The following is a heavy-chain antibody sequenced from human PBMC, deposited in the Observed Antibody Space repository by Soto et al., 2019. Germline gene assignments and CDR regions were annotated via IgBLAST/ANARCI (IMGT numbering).Heavy chain of an antibody. CDR3: ARLGDYGSGSY. V-gene: IGHV3-48*04. J-gene: IGHJ4*02. CDR2: ISGGSTTT. D-gene: IGHD3-10*01. Sequence: EVHLVESGGGLVQPGGSLRLSCAASGFSFSSFSMNWVRQAPGKGLEWVSYISGGSTTTYYADSVKGRFTISRDDAKNSLHLQMNSLQAEDTAVYYCARLGDYGSGSYWGQGTLVTVSS. CDR1: GFSFSSFS.